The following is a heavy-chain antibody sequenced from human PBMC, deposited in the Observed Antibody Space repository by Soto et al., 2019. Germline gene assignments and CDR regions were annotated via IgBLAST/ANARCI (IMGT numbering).Heavy chain of an antibody. CDR2: INAGNGNT. J-gene: IGHJ4*02. CDR3: ARGLAGIAVNY. Sequence: QVQLVQSGAEVKKPGASAKVSCKASGYTFTSYAMHWVRQAPGQRLEWMGWINAGNGNTKYSQKFQGRVTITRDTSASTAYMELSSLRSEDTAVYYCARGLAGIAVNYWGQGTLVTVSS. CDR1: GYTFTSYA. V-gene: IGHV1-3*01. D-gene: IGHD6-19*01.